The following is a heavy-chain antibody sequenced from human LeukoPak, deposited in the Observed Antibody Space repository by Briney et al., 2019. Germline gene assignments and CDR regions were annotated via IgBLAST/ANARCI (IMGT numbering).Heavy chain of an antibody. Sequence: GGSLRLSCAASGFPFSGSGMHWVRQAPGKGLEWVAVVWYDGSHQYYADSVKGRFTISRDNSKNTVDLQMNSLRTEDTAVYYCARDSSSWWYYYYGMDVWGQGTTVTVSS. CDR1: GFPFSGSG. CDR3: ARDSSSWWYYYYGMDV. V-gene: IGHV3-33*01. CDR2: VWYDGSHQ. D-gene: IGHD6-13*01. J-gene: IGHJ6*02.